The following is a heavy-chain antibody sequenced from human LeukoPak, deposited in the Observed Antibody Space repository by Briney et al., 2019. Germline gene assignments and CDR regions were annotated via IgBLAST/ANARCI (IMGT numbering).Heavy chain of an antibody. V-gene: IGHV1-18*01. CDR2: ISAYNGNT. CDR1: GYTFTSYG. J-gene: IGHJ4*02. Sequence: GSVKVSCKASGYTFTSYGIGWVRQAPGQGLEWMGWISAYNGNTNYAQKLQGRVTMTTDTSTSTAYMELRSLRSDDTAVYYCARALGILTGTIEIDYWGQGTLVTVSS. CDR3: ARALGILTGTIEIDY. D-gene: IGHD3-9*01.